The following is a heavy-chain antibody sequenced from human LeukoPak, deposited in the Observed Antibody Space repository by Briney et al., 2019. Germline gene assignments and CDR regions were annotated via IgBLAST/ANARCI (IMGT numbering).Heavy chain of an antibody. J-gene: IGHJ4*02. CDR2: ISYDANIGSNK. V-gene: IGHV3-30-3*01. D-gene: IGHD1-20*01. Sequence: PGGSLRLSCATSGFTFSRYAMHWVRQAPGKGLEWVALISYDANIGSNKYYADSVKGRFTISRDNTKNSLYLQMNGLRAEDTAVYYCARRRYNWNAIDYWGQGTLVTVSS. CDR1: GFTFSRYA. CDR3: ARRRYNWNAIDY.